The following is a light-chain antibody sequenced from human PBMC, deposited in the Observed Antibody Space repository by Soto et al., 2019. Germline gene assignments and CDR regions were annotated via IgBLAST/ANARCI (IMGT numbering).Light chain of an antibody. CDR2: GAS. Sequence: ESVLTQSPGTLSLSPGERATLSCRASQTVTNNYLAWYQQKPGQAPRLLIYGASSRATGIPDRFSGSGSVTDFTLTISRLEPEDFAVYYCQQYGSSPRFTFGPGTKVDIK. CDR1: QTVTNNY. J-gene: IGKJ3*01. CDR3: QQYGSSPRFT. V-gene: IGKV3-20*01.